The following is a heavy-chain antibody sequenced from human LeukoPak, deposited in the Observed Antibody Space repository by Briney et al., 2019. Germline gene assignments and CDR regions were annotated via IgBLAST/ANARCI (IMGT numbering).Heavy chain of an antibody. J-gene: IGHJ4*02. CDR1: GFTVSSNY. V-gene: IGHV3-53*01. CDR3: AKDGPQWLVGY. D-gene: IGHD6-19*01. Sequence: GGSLRLSCAASGFTVSSNYMSWVRQTPGKGLEWVSVIYSGGSTYYADSVKGRFTISRDNSKNTLYLQMNSLRAEDTAVYYCAKDGPQWLVGYWGQGTLVTVSS. CDR2: IYSGGST.